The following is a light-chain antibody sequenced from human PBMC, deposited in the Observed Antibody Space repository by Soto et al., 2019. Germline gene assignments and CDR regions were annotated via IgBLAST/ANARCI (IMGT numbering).Light chain of an antibody. Sequence: EIVLTQSPGTLSLSPGERATLSCRASQSVSSSYLAWYQQKPGQAPRLLIYGASSRATGIPDRFSGSGSGTDFTLIISRLEPEDFAVYYCQQYCSFTCTFGQGTKVEIK. V-gene: IGKV3-20*01. CDR1: QSVSSSY. CDR3: QQYCSFTCT. J-gene: IGKJ1*01. CDR2: GAS.